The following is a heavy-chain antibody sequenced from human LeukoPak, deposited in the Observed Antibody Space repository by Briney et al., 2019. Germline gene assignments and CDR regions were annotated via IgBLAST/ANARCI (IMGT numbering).Heavy chain of an antibody. V-gene: IGHV3-7*03. CDR3: ARLGPWNDEPHYYFDY. D-gene: IGHD1-1*01. CDR1: GFTFSSYW. CDR2: IKQDGSEK. J-gene: IGHJ4*02. Sequence: PGGSLRLSCAASGFTFSSYWMSWVRQAPGKGLEWVANIKQDGSEKYYVDSVKGRFTISRDNAKNSLYLQMNSLRAEDTAVYCCARLGPWNDEPHYYFDYWGQGTLVTVSS.